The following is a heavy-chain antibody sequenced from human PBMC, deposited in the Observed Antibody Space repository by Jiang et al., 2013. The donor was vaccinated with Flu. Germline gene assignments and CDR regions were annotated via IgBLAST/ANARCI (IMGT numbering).Heavy chain of an antibody. Sequence: RQPPGRPWSACIIYWDDDKRYSPSLKSRLTITKDTSKNQVVLTMTNLDPVDTARYYCAHKVVGEPFDYWGQGTLVTVSS. CDR3: AHKVVGEPFDY. J-gene: IGHJ4*02. CDR2: IYWDDDK. V-gene: IGHV2-5*02. D-gene: IGHD1-26*01.